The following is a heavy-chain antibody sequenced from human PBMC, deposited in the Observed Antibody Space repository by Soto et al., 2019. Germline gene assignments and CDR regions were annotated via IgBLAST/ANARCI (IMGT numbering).Heavy chain of an antibody. CDR2: IYYSGST. J-gene: IGHJ4*02. V-gene: IGHV4-61*01. Sequence: QVQLQESGPGLVKPSETLSLTCTVSGGSVSSGSYYWSWIRQPPGKGLEWIGYIYYSGSTNYNPSLKSRVTISVDTSKNQFSLKLSSVTAADTAVYYCARTGAHCGGDCFDYWGQGTLVTVSS. CDR3: ARTGAHCGGDCFDY. D-gene: IGHD2-21*01. CDR1: GGSVSSGSYY.